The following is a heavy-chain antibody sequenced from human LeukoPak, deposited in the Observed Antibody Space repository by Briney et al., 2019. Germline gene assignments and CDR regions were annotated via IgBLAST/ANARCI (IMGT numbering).Heavy chain of an antibody. CDR3: ARDRGEYYDFWSGYPHDAFDI. J-gene: IGHJ3*02. V-gene: IGHV4-4*07. Sequence: SETLSLTWTVSGGSISSYYWSWIRQPAGKRLEWTGRIYTSGSTNYNPSLKSRVTMSVDTSKNQFSLKLSSVTAADTAVYYCARDRGEYYDFWSGYPHDAFDIWGQGTMVTVSS. CDR1: GGSISSYY. D-gene: IGHD3-3*01. CDR2: IYTSGST.